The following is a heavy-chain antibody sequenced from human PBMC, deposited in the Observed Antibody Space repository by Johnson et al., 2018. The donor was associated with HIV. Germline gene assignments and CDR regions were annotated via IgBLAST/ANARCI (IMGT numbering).Heavy chain of an antibody. J-gene: IGHJ3*02. D-gene: IGHD3-16*01. CDR1: GITFRSYA. CDR2: ISYDGSKV. Sequence: QVQLVESGGGVVQPGRSLGISCTVSGITFRSYAMHWVRQAPGKGMDWVAFISYDGSKVYYADSVKGRFTISRDNSKNTLYLQMNSLRPADMGLYYCAKAPSMGADGLDIWGQGTMVTVSS. CDR3: AKAPSMGADGLDI. V-gene: IGHV3-30*04.